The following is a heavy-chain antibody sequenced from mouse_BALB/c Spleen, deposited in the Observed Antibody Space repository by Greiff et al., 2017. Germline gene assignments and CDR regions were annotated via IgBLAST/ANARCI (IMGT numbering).Heavy chain of an antibody. V-gene: IGHV2-9*02. J-gene: IGHJ2*01. D-gene: IGHD4-1*01. CDR1: GFSLTSYG. CDR2: IWAGGST. CDR3: AREREDSNSYFDY. Sequence: VKLVESGPGLVAPSQSLSITCTVSGFSLTSYGVHWVRQPPGKGLEWLGVIWAGGSTNYNSALMSRLSISKDNSKSQVFLKMNSLQTDDTAMYYCAREREDSNSYFDYWGQGTTLTVSS.